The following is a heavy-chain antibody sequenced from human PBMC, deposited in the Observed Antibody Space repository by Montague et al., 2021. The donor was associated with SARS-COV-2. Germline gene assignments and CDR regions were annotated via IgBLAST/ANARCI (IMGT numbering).Heavy chain of an antibody. CDR3: ARLKAPYCSSTSCYSASWFDH. V-gene: IGHV4-39*01. D-gene: IGHD2-2*01. CDR2: IYYSGST. J-gene: IGHJ5*02. CDR1: GGSISSSSYY. Sequence: SETLSLTCTVSGGSISSSSYYWGWIRQPPGNGLEWIGSIYYSGSTYYNPSLKSRVTISVDTSKNQFSLKLSSVTAADTAVYYCARLKAPYCSSTSCYSASWFDHWGQGTLVTVSS.